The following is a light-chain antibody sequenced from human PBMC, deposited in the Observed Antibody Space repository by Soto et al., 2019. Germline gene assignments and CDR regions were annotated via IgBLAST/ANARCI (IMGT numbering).Light chain of an antibody. CDR2: GAS. J-gene: IGKJ2*01. Sequence: EIVMTQSPATLSVSPGERATLSCRASQSVRSNLAWYQQKPGQAPRLLIYGASTRATGIPARFSGSASGTEFSLTIRSLQYEDFSFYYCQQYNDWPPKQYTFGQGTKLEIK. CDR1: QSVRSN. V-gene: IGKV3-15*01. CDR3: QQYNDWPPKQYT.